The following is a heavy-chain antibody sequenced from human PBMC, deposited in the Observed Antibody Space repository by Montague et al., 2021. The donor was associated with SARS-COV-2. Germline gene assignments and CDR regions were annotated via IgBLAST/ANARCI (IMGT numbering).Heavy chain of an antibody. CDR1: GDSASSKTAT. Sequence: CAISGDSASSKTATRNWNRQTPSLELDRLGGTYYMSEWYYDYAVSVKSRMTISPDTSKNQFSLQLSSVTPEDRAVYYCARDPRYSLSWSFDYWGQGTLVTGSS. CDR2: TYYMSEWYY. D-gene: IGHD6-13*01. V-gene: IGHV6-1*01. CDR3: ARDPRYSLSWSFDY. J-gene: IGHJ4*02.